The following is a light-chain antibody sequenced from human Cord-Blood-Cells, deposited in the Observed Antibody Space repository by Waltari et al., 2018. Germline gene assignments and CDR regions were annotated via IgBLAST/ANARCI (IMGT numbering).Light chain of an antibody. CDR3: QQYNNWPPVT. J-gene: IGKJ5*01. CDR2: GAS. CDR1: QRVSSN. Sequence: EIVMTQSPATLSVSPAERATLSCRASQRVSSNLAWYQQKPGQAPRPLIYGASTSATGIPARFSGSGSWTEFTLTISSLQSEDFAVYYCQQYNNWPPVTFGQGTRLEIK. V-gene: IGKV3-15*01.